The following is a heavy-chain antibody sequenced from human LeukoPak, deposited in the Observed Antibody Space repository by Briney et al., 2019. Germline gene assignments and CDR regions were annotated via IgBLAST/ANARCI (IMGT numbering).Heavy chain of an antibody. J-gene: IGHJ4*02. CDR3: ARGSYTIFGVVIPNGVDY. CDR1: GYTFTSHD. V-gene: IGHV1-8*03. D-gene: IGHD3-3*01. Sequence: ASVKVSCKASGYTFTSHDINWVRQAPGQGLEWMGWMNPNSGNTGYAQKFQGRVTITRNTSISTAYMELSSLRSEDTAVYYCARGSYTIFGVVIPNGVDYWGQGTLVTVSS. CDR2: MNPNSGNT.